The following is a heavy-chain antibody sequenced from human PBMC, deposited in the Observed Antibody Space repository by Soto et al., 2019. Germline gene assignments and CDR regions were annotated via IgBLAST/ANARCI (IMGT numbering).Heavy chain of an antibody. Sequence: GSGYSIITLWIAWVRPLPGKGLEWMGIIYPGDSDTRYSPSFQGQVTMSADKSISTAYLQWSSLKASDTAIHACARQSGTTTGMDVWGQGTKVPVSS. J-gene: IGHJ6*02. CDR2: IYPGDSDT. CDR1: GYSIITLW. CDR3: ARQSGTTTGMDV. V-gene: IGHV5-51*01. D-gene: IGHD1-1*01.